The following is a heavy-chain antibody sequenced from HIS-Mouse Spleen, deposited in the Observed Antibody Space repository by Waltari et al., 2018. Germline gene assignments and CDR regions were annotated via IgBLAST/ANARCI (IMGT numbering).Heavy chain of an antibody. D-gene: IGHD1-7*01. CDR1: GFTFDDYA. CDR2: ISWNSGSI. CDR3: AKADDGSITGTTDAFDI. Sequence: EVQLVESGGGLVQPGRSLRLSCAASGFTFDDYAMHWVRQAPGKGLEWVSGISWNSGSIGYADSVKGRFTISRDNAKNSLYLQMNSLRAEDTALYYCAKADDGSITGTTDAFDIWGQGTMVTVSS. J-gene: IGHJ3*02. V-gene: IGHV3-9*01.